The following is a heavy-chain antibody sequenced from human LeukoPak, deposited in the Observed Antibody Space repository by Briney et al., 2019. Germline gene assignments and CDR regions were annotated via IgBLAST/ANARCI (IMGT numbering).Heavy chain of an antibody. V-gene: IGHV3-21*01. J-gene: IGHJ4*02. CDR1: GFTFSSYS. CDR2: ISSSSSYI. D-gene: IGHD3-10*01. CDR3: ARGEYGSGSYHIDY. Sequence: GGSLRLSCAASGFTFSSYSMNWVRQAPGKGQEWVSFISSSSSYIYYADSVKGRFTISRDNAKNSLYLQMNSLRAEDTAVYYCARGEYGSGSYHIDYWGQGTLVTVSP.